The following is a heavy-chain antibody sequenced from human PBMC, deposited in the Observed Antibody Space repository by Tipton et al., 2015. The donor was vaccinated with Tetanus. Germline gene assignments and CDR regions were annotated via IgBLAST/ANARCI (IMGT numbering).Heavy chain of an antibody. D-gene: IGHD1-1*01. CDR1: GGSISTGTYY. CDR2: IYYNGNT. V-gene: IGHV4-39*07. J-gene: IGHJ4*02. Sequence: TLSLTCTVSGGSISTGTYYWDWIRQVPGRGLEWIGNIYYNGNTLQNPSLKSRVTLSLDRSKNQFSLKLRSVTAADTAVYYCARANNEFPKKGPFDYWGQGALVLVSS. CDR3: ARANNEFPKKGPFDY.